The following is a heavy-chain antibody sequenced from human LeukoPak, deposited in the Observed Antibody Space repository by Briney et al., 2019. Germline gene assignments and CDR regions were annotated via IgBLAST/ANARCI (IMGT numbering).Heavy chain of an antibody. J-gene: IGHJ4*02. CDR3: ARSRLFGSGSTYYFDY. V-gene: IGHV4-39*01. CDR2: VYYSGST. D-gene: IGHD3-10*01. CDR1: GGSISSSSYY. Sequence: PSETLSLTCTVSGGSISSSSYYWGWIRQPPGKGLEWIGSVYYSGSTNYNPSLKSRVTISVDTSKNQFSLKLSSVTAADTAVYYCARSRLFGSGSTYYFDYWGQRTLVTVSS.